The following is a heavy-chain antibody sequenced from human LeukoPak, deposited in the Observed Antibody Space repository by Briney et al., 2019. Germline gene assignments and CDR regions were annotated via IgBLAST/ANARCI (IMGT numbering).Heavy chain of an antibody. Sequence: GASVKVSCKASGYTFTGYYMHWVRQAPGQGLEWMGWINPNSGGTNYAQKFQGRVTMTRDTSISTAYMELSRLRSDDTAVYYCARDANYYDSSGYYYWGQGTLVTVSS. J-gene: IGHJ4*02. V-gene: IGHV1-2*02. CDR1: GYTFTGYY. CDR2: INPNSGGT. CDR3: ARDANYYDSSGYYY. D-gene: IGHD3-22*01.